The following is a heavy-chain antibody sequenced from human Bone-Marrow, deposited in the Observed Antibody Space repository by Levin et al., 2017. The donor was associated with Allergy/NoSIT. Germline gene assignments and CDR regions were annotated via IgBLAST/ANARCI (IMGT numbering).Heavy chain of an antibody. CDR3: ASLTGSISMSYFDY. CDR2: IFHNGKT. D-gene: IGHD1-26*01. J-gene: IGHJ4*02. CDR1: GGSMTSYY. V-gene: IGHV4-59*08. Sequence: SQTLSLTCTVSGGSMTSYYWSWIRQPPGKGLEWIGYIFHNGKTNYNPSLKGRVTMSLDTPTNQFSLKLTSVTAADTAVYYCASLTGSISMSYFDYWGQGTLVTFSS.